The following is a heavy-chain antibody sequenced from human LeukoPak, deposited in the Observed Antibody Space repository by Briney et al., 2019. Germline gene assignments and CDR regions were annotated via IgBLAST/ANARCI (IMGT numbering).Heavy chain of an antibody. CDR3: ANAVVAATWDY. CDR1: GFTFSSYA. V-gene: IGHV3-23*01. J-gene: IGHJ4*02. D-gene: IGHD2-15*01. CDR2: ISGSGGST. Sequence: AGGSLRLSCAASGFTFSSYAMSWVRQAPGKGLEWVSAISGSGGSTYYADSVKGRFTISRDNSKNTLYLQVNSLRAEDTAVYYCANAVVAATWDYWGQGTLVTVSS.